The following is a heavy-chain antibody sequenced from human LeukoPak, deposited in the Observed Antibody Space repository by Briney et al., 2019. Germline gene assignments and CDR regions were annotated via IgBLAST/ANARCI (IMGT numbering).Heavy chain of an antibody. D-gene: IGHD3-10*01. CDR3: TLPWGSGSYYDY. CDR2: IKSKTDGGTT. J-gene: IGHJ4*02. CDR1: GFTFSNAW. Sequence: GGSLRLSCAASGFTFSNAWLNWVRQSPGKGLEWVGHIKSKTDGGTTDYAAPVKGRFTISRDDSKNTLFLQMNSLKTEDTAVYYCTLPWGSGSYYDYWGQGTLVTVSS. V-gene: IGHV3-15*01.